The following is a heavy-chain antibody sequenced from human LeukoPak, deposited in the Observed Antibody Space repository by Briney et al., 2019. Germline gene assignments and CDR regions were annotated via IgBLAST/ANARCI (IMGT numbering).Heavy chain of an antibody. J-gene: IGHJ4*02. CDR2: IHYSGST. D-gene: IGHD2-21*02. Sequence: SETLSLTCTVSGGSISSNYWSWIRQPPGKGLEWIGYIHYSGSTNYNPSLKSRVTISVDTSKNQFSLKLSSVTAADTAVYYCARRDCGGDCSFDYWGQGTLVTVSS. CDR3: ARRDCGGDCSFDY. V-gene: IGHV4-59*01. CDR1: GGSISSNY.